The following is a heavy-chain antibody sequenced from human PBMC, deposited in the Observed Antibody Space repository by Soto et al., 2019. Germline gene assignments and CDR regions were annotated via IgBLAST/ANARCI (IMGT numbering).Heavy chain of an antibody. J-gene: IGHJ3*02. CDR3: TTDRFDI. V-gene: IGHV3-15*05. Sequence: EVQLVESGGGLVKPGGSLIVSCAASGFTFSNAWMSWVRQAPGKGLEWVGRIRSKSDGGTTDYGAPVEGRFTISRDDSKNTLSLQMNSVRTEDTAVYYCTTDRFDIWGQGTMVTVSS. CDR1: GFTFSNAW. CDR2: IRSKSDGGTT.